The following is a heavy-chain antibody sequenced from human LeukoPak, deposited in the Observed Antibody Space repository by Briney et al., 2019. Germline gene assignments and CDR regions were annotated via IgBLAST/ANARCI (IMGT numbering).Heavy chain of an antibody. CDR3: AEISTN. CDR2: IWSSGSGT. CDR1: GYSFSNYE. J-gene: IGHJ3*01. V-gene: IGHV3-48*03. D-gene: IGHD2-15*01. Sequence: PGGPLRLSCAGSGYSFSNYEMNWVRQATGRGLEWVAYIWSSGSGTHYADSVKGRFTISRDSAKNSLYLQMNSLRVEDTAVYYCAEISTNWGQGTRVTVSS.